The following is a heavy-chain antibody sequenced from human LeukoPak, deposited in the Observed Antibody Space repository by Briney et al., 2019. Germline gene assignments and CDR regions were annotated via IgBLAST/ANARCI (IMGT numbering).Heavy chain of an antibody. CDR3: ARVYYDSSGHGEFSYYGMDV. Sequence: GASVKVSCKASGGTFSSYAISWVRQAPGQGLEWMGRIIPIFGIANYAQKSQGRVTITADKSTSTAYMELSSLRSEDTAVYYCARVYYDSSGHGEFSYYGMDVWGQGTTVTVSS. CDR2: IIPIFGIA. D-gene: IGHD3-22*01. CDR1: GGTFSSYA. V-gene: IGHV1-69*04. J-gene: IGHJ6*02.